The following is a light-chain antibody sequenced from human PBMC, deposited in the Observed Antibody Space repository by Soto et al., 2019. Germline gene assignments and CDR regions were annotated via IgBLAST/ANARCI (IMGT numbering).Light chain of an antibody. Sequence: DIQMTQSPSTLSASVGDSVTITCRASQSISTWLAWYQQKPGKAPKLLIYDASSLEGGVPSRFSGSESGTEFTLTISGLQPDDFATYYCQQYNSFSWTFGQGTKVDIK. J-gene: IGKJ1*01. CDR2: DAS. CDR1: QSISTW. V-gene: IGKV1-5*01. CDR3: QQYNSFSWT.